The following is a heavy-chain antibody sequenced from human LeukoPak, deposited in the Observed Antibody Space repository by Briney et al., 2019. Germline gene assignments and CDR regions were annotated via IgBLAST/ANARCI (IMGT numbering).Heavy chain of an antibody. CDR1: GFTFSSYW. CDR3: AGDLRWLGELMDV. J-gene: IGHJ6*01. V-gene: IGHV3-7*01. CDR2: IKQDGSEK. Sequence: HPGGSLRLSCAASGFTFSSYWMSWVRQAPGEGLEWVANIKQDGSEKYYVDSVKGRFTISRDNAKNTLYLQMNSLRAEATAVYYCAGDLRWLGELMDVWGKGTTATASS. D-gene: IGHD3-10*01.